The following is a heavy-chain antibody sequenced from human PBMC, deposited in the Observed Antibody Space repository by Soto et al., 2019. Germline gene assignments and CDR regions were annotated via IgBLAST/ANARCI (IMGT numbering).Heavy chain of an antibody. D-gene: IGHD6-19*01. Sequence: SVKVSCKASGGTFSSYAISWVRQAPGQGLEWMGGIIPIFGTANYAQKFQGRVTITADKSTSTAYMELSSLRSEDTAVYYCARDPVAGTSWFDPWGQGTLVTVSS. CDR1: GGTFSSYA. V-gene: IGHV1-69*06. CDR3: ARDPVAGTSWFDP. J-gene: IGHJ5*02. CDR2: IIPIFGTA.